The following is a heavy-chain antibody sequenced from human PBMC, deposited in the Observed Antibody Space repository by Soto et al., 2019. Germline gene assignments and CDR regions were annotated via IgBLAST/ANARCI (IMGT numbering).Heavy chain of an antibody. CDR1: GYTFTGYA. V-gene: IGHV1-3*05. Sequence: QVQLVQSGAEEKKPGASVKVSCKASGYTFTGYAMHWVRQAPGQRLEWMGWINAGNGNTKYSQKFQGRVTITRDTSASTAYMELSSLGSEDTAVYYCARAVAVPADFDYWGQGPLVTVSS. CDR2: INAGNGNT. CDR3: ARAVAVPADFDY. J-gene: IGHJ4*02. D-gene: IGHD6-19*01.